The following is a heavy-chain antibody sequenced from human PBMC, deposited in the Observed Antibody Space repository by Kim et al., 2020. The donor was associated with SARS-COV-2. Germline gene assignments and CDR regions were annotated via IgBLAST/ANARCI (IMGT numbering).Heavy chain of an antibody. CDR3: AKVWGENYDFWSGPLNYYFDY. V-gene: IGHV3-23*01. Sequence: GGSLRLSCAASGFTFSSYAMSWVRQAPGKGLEWVSAISGSGGSTYYADSVKGRFTISRDNSKNTLYLQMNSLRAEDTAVYYCAKVWGENYDFWSGPLNYYFDYWGQGTLVTVSS. D-gene: IGHD3-3*01. CDR1: GFTFSSYA. CDR2: ISGSGGST. J-gene: IGHJ4*02.